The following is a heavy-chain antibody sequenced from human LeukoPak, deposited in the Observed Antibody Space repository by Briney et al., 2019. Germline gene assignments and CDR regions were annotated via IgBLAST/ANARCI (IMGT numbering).Heavy chain of an antibody. J-gene: IGHJ4*02. CDR1: GFTFDSFS. V-gene: IGHV3-21*01. CDR2: ISSSTTYI. D-gene: IGHD1-26*01. CDR3: ARVPGEMGATLAYLDY. Sequence: GGSLRLSCAASGFTFDSFSINWVRQAPGKGLEWVASISSSTTYIYYAGSVKGRFTISRDNAKNLVYLEMNSLRAEDTAVYYCARVPGEMGATLAYLDYWGQGTLVIVSS.